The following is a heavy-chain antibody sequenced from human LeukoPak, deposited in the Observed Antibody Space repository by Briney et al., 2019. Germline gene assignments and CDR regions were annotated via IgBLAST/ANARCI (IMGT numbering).Heavy chain of an antibody. CDR3: ARYHYHKIHSVMVTAPDY. Sequence: GASVKVSCKASGYTFTGYYMHWVRQAPGEGLEWMGIINPTGGSTSYAQKFQGRVTMTRDTSTSTVYMELSSLRSEDTAVYYCARYHYHKIHSVMVTAPDYWGQGTLVIVSS. J-gene: IGHJ4*02. D-gene: IGHD2-21*02. CDR2: INPTGGST. V-gene: IGHV1-46*01. CDR1: GYTFTGYY.